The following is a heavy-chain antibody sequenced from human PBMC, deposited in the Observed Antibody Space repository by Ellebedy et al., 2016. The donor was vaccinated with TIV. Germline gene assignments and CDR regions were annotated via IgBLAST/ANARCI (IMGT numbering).Heavy chain of an antibody. J-gene: IGHJ4*02. CDR2: IYYSGST. Sequence: MPSETLSLTCTVSGGSISSYYWSWIRQPPGKGLEWIGYIYYSGSTNYNPSLKSRVTISVDTSKNQFSLKLSSVTAADTAVYYCARSHHYYDSSGYPDYFDYWGQGTLVTVSS. CDR3: ARSHHYYDSSGYPDYFDY. CDR1: GGSISSYY. D-gene: IGHD3-22*01. V-gene: IGHV4-59*01.